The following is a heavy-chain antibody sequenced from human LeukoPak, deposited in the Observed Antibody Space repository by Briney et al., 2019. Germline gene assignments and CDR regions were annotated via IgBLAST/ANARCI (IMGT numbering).Heavy chain of an antibody. Sequence: PGGSLRLSWAASGFTFSSYAMSWVRQAPGKGLEWVSAISGSGGSTYYADSVKGRFTISRDNSKNTLYLQMNSLRAEDTAVYYCAKGRAVAGIFYYGMDVWGQGTTVTVSS. CDR3: AKGRAVAGIFYYGMDV. D-gene: IGHD6-19*01. CDR2: ISGSGGST. J-gene: IGHJ6*02. CDR1: GFTFSSYA. V-gene: IGHV3-23*01.